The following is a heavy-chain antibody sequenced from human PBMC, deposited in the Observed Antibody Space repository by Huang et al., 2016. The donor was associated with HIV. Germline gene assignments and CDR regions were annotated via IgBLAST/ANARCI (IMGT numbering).Heavy chain of an antibody. V-gene: IGHV4-34*02. Sequence: QGQLQQWGAGLVKPSETLSLTCAVYGGSLSGYYWSWIRQSPGKGLEWIGEINYSGSIKYNPSLKRRVTISVDKSKNQFSLKLRSVTAADTAVYYCARDRDLWLRAFDIWGQGTLVTVSP. J-gene: IGHJ3*02. D-gene: IGHD6-19*01. CDR3: ARDRDLWLRAFDI. CDR2: INYSGSI. CDR1: GGSLSGYY.